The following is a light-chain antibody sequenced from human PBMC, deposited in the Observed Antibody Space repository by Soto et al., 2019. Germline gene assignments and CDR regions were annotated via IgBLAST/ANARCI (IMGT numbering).Light chain of an antibody. CDR3: QQYNSYPCT. CDR2: KAS. J-gene: IGKJ1*01. V-gene: IGKV1-5*03. CDR1: QSISSW. Sequence: DIQMTQSPSTLSASVGDRVTITCRASQSISSWLAWYQQKPGKAPKRMIYKASSLESGVPSRFSGSGSGTEFTRTISSMQPDDFATYYFQQYNSYPCTFGQGTKVEIK.